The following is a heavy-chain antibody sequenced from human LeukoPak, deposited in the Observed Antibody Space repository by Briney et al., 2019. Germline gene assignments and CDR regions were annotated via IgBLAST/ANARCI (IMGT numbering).Heavy chain of an antibody. CDR3: ARAYGITMVRGVILPSDAFDI. J-gene: IGHJ3*02. CDR2: IIPILGIG. V-gene: IGHV1-69*04. CDR1: GGTFSSYA. D-gene: IGHD3-10*01. Sequence: ASVKVSCKASGGTFSSYAISWVRQAPGQGLEWMGRIIPILGIGNYAQKFQGRVTITADKSTSTAYMELSSLRSEDTAVYYCARAYGITMVRGVILPSDAFDILGQGTMVTVSS.